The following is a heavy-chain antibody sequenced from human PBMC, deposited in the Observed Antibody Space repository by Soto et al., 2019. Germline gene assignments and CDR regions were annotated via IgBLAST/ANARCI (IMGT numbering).Heavy chain of an antibody. V-gene: IGHV4-4*07. CDR3: ARPALTHSYAQFDS. J-gene: IGHJ4*02. CDR2: IYTVGST. D-gene: IGHD3-16*01. Sequence: SETLSLTCTVSGGSLNNYYWSWIRQPAGKGLEWIGRIYTVGSTNYNPSLKSRVTMSIDTSKNQFSPRLTSVTAAATAVYYGARPALTHSYAQFDSCGQRSLVTVSS. CDR1: GGSLNNYY.